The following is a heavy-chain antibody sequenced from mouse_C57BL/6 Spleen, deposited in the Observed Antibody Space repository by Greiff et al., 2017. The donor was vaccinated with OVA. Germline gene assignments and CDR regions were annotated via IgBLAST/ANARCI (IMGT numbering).Heavy chain of an antibody. V-gene: IGHV1-80*01. Sequence: QVQLQQSGAELVKPGASVKISCKASGYTFSSYWMNWMKQRPGKGLEWIGQIYPGDGDTNYNGKFKGKATLTADKSSSTAYMQLSSLTSEDSAVYFCARSEAMDYWGQGTSVTVSS. CDR2: IYPGDGDT. CDR3: ARSEAMDY. J-gene: IGHJ4*01. CDR1: GYTFSSYW.